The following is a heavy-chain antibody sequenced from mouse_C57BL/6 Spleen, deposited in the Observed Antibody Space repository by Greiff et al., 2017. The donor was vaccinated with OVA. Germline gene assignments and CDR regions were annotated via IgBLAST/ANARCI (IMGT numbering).Heavy chain of an antibody. CDR3: AESLHYAMDY. J-gene: IGHJ4*01. CDR1: GYTFTDYY. CDR2: INPNNGGT. V-gene: IGHV1-26*01. Sequence: EVQLQQSGPELVKPGASVKISCKASGYTFTDYYMNWVKQSHGKSLEWIGDINPNNGGTSYNQKFKGKATLTVDKSSSTAYMELRSLTSEDSAVYYCAESLHYAMDYWGQGTSVTVSS.